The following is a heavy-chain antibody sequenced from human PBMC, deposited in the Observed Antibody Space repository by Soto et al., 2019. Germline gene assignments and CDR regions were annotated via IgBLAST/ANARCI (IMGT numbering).Heavy chain of an antibody. CDR2: ISYDGSNK. Sequence: QVQLVESGGGVVQPGRSLRLSCAASGFTFSSYAMHWVRQAPGKGLEWVAVISYDGSNKYYADSVKGRFTISRDNSKNTLYLQMNSLRAEDTAVYYCARGESDYGDYEGFVYWGQGTLVTVSS. D-gene: IGHD4-17*01. J-gene: IGHJ4*02. CDR1: GFTFSSYA. V-gene: IGHV3-30-3*01. CDR3: ARGESDYGDYEGFVY.